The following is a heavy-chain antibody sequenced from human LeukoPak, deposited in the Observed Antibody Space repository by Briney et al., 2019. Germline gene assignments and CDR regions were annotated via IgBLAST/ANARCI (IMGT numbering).Heavy chain of an antibody. Sequence: GSLRLSCAASGFTFSSYGMHWVRQAPGKGLEWVAVISYDGSKKFYTDSVKGRFPISRDNSKNMMYLQMTSLGAEDTAVYYCAKEWSRTSFFENWGQGTLVTVSS. J-gene: IGHJ4*02. CDR3: AKEWSRTSFFEN. D-gene: IGHD2-2*01. V-gene: IGHV3-30*18. CDR2: ISYDGSKK. CDR1: GFTFSSYG.